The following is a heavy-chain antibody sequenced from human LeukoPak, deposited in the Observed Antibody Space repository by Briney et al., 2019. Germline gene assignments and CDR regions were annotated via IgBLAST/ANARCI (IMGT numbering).Heavy chain of an antibody. Sequence: PSETLSLTCTVSGGSISSYYWSWIRQPPGKGLEWIGYIYYGGSTNYNPSLKSRVTISVDTSKNQFSLKLSSVTAADTAVYYCARAVAVPINWFDPWGQGTLVTVSS. CDR1: GGSISSYY. CDR3: ARAVAVPINWFDP. J-gene: IGHJ5*02. D-gene: IGHD6-19*01. V-gene: IGHV4-59*01. CDR2: IYYGGST.